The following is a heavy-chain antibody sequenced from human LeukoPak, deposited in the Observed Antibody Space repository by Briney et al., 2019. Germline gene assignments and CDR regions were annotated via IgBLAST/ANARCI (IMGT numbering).Heavy chain of an antibody. Sequence: GASVKVSCKASGYIFTGYYIHWVRQAPGHGLEWMGGIIPIFGTANYAQKFQGRVTITADESTSTAYMELSSLRSEDTAVYYCARYLPHEDIVVVVAAPIGWFDPWGQGTLVTVSS. CDR1: GYIFTGYY. CDR3: ARYLPHEDIVVVVAAPIGWFDP. D-gene: IGHD2-15*01. J-gene: IGHJ5*02. CDR2: IIPIFGTA. V-gene: IGHV1-69*13.